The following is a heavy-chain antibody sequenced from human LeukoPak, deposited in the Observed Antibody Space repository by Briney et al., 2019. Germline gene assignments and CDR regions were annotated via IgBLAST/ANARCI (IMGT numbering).Heavy chain of an antibody. CDR2: IYYSGST. V-gene: IGHV4-59*08. CDR1: GGSISSLY. Sequence: SETLSLTCTVSGGSISSLYYSWIRQPPGKGLEWIGYIYYSGSTNYNPSLKSRVTISVDTSKNQFSLKLSSVTAADTAVYYCARSAQLGNYFDYWGQGTLVTVSS. CDR3: ARSAQLGNYFDY. D-gene: IGHD7-27*01. J-gene: IGHJ4*02.